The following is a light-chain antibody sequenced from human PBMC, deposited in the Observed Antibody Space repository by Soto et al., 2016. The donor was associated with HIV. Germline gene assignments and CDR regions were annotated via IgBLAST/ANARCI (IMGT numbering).Light chain of an antibody. V-gene: IGLV3-19*01. Sequence: SSELTQDPAVSVALGQTVRITCQGDSLREYYASWYQQKPGQAPVLVIHGKNNRPSGVPDRFSGSTSGDTSSLTITGAQAEDEADYYCNSRDSRVFGGGTKFDRP. CDR2: GKN. CDR1: SLREYY. CDR3: NSRDSRV. J-gene: IGLJ2*01.